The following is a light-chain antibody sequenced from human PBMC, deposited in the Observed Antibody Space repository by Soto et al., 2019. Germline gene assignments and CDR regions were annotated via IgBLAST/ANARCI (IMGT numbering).Light chain of an antibody. CDR1: QSVDSTY. CDR3: QQYDTSPPLYT. V-gene: IGKV3-20*01. J-gene: IGKJ2*01. CDR2: AAS. Sequence: EIVLTQSPGTLSLSPGERATLSCRASQSVDSTYLARYQQKPGQAPRLLIYAASSRAAGIPDRFSGSGSGTDFTLTISRLEPEDFAVYYCQQYDTSPPLYTFGQGTKLEIK.